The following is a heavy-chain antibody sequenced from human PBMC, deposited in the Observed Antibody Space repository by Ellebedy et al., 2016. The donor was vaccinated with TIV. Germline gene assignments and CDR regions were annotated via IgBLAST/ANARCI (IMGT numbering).Heavy chain of an antibody. D-gene: IGHD3-22*01. Sequence: GESLKISCAASGFTFSRYWMHWVRQAPGKGLVWVSRINSDGSGTNYADSVKGRFTISRDNAKNTLYLQMNSLRAEDTAVYYCARVHDSSGYYSSGDAFDIWGQGTMVTVSS. CDR1: GFTFSRYW. V-gene: IGHV3-74*01. J-gene: IGHJ3*02. CDR2: INSDGSGT. CDR3: ARVHDSSGYYSSGDAFDI.